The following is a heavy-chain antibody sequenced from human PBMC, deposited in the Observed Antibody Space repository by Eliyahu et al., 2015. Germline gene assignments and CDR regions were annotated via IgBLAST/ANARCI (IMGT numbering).Heavy chain of an antibody. Sequence: QVQLQQWGAGLLKPSETLSLTCAIYGESFSGYYWSWVRQPPGKGLEWIGEINDRGSPHYNPSLKSRVTLSVDTSKNQFSLKMSPVTAADTAVHYCARSRIVGSTPPRYWGQGTLVTVSS. D-gene: IGHD1-26*01. CDR1: GESFSGYY. CDR3: ARSRIVGSTPPRY. J-gene: IGHJ4*02. CDR2: INDRGSP. V-gene: IGHV4-34*01.